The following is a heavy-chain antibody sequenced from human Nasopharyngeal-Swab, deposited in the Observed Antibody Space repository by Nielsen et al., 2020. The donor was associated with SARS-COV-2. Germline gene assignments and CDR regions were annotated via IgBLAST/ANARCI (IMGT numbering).Heavy chain of an antibody. V-gene: IGHV3-21*01. CDR3: GRQLRLGELSLYNEFDY. CDR1: GFTFSYYS. CDR2: ISGSGSYI. D-gene: IGHD3-16*02. J-gene: IGHJ4*02. Sequence: GGSLRLSCAASGFTFSYYSMSRVRQAPGKGLEWVSSISGSGSYIYYADSVKGRFTISRDNAKNSLYLQMNSLRVEDTAVYYCGRQLRLGELSLYNEFDYWGQGTLVTVSS.